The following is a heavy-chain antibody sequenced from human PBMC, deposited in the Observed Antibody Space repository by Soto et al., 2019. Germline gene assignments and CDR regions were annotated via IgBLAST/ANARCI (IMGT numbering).Heavy chain of an antibody. Sequence: ASVKVSCKASGGTFSSYAISWVRQAPGQGLEWMGGIIPIFGTANYAQKFQGRVTITRDTSASTVYMKLSSLRSEDTAVYYCASTNYNPSLKSRVTISVDTSKNQFSLKLSSVTAADTAVYYCARVPTYYYDSSGYSWVRPGPWGFDPWGQGTLVTVSS. V-gene: IGHV1-69*05. CDR1: GGTFSSYA. J-gene: IGHJ5*02. CDR2: IIPIFGTA. D-gene: IGHD3-10*01. CDR3: ASTNYNPSLKSRVTISVDTSKNQFSLKLSSVTAADTAVYYCARVPTYYYDSSGYSWVRPGPWGFDP.